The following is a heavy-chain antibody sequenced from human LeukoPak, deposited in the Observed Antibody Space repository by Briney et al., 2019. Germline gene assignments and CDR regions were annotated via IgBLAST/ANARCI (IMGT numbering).Heavy chain of an antibody. CDR3: AKDSAYSSRWYSSFDH. CDR2: ISGSGDTT. J-gene: IGHJ4*02. Sequence: GGSLRLSCAATGFIFSSYAMSWVRQAPGKGLEWVSPISGSGDTTYYADSVKGRFTISRDNSKNTLYLQMNSLRAEDTAVYYCAKDSAYSSRWYSSFDHWGQGTLVTVSS. D-gene: IGHD6-13*01. V-gene: IGHV3-23*01. CDR1: GFIFSSYA.